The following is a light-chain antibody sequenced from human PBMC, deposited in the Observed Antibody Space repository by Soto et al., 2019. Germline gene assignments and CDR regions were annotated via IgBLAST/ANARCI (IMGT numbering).Light chain of an antibody. V-gene: IGKV3-20*01. J-gene: IGKJ2*01. CDR3: QQYGSSCHT. CDR2: GAS. CDR1: QSVSSSY. Sequence: EIVLTQSPGTLSLSPGERATLSCRASQSVSSSYLAWYQQKPGQAPRLLIYGASSRATGIPDRFSGSGSGTDFTLTISRLEPEDFAVYYCQQYGSSCHTFGQGTKLEIK.